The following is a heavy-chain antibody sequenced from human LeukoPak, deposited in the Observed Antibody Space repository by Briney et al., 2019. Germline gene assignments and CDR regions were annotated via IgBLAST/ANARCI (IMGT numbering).Heavy chain of an antibody. CDR2: IIPIFGTG. CDR1: GYTFTGHY. CDR3: SGIDETIWFGDRDKGAFDI. Sequence: ASVKVSCKASGYTFTGHYMHWVRQAPGQGLEWMGGIIPIFGTGKHAQKFQGRVTITADESTSTAYMELSSLRSEDTAVYYCSGIDETIWFGDRDKGAFDIWGQGTMVTVSS. J-gene: IGHJ3*02. V-gene: IGHV1-69*13. D-gene: IGHD3-10*01.